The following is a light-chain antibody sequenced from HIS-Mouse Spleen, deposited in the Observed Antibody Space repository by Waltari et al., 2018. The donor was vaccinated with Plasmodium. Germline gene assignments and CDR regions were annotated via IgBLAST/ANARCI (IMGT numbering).Light chain of an antibody. V-gene: IGLV3-10*01. Sequence: SYELTQPPSVSVSQGQTARINCSGDALQKNYAYWYQQKSGQAPVLVIYEDSKRPSGIPERFSGSSSGTMATLTISGAQVEDEADYYCYSTDSSGNHRVFGGGTKLTVL. CDR2: EDS. CDR1: ALQKNY. CDR3: YSTDSSGNHRV. J-gene: IGLJ3*02.